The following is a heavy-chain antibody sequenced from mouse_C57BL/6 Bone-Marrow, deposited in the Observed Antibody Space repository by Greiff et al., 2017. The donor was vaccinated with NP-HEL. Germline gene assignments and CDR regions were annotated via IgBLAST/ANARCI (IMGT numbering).Heavy chain of an antibody. CDR3: ARETGTWFYFDY. Sequence: QVQLQQSGPELVKPGASVKISCKASGYAFSSSWMNWVKQRPGKGLEWIGRIYPGDGDTNYNGKFKGKATLTADKSSSTAYMQLSSLTSEDSAVYFCARETGTWFYFDYWGQGTTLTVSS. J-gene: IGHJ2*01. CDR1: GYAFSSSW. V-gene: IGHV1-82*01. CDR2: IYPGDGDT. D-gene: IGHD4-1*01.